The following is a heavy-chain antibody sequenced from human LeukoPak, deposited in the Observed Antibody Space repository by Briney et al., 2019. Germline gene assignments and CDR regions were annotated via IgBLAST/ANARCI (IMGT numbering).Heavy chain of an antibody. CDR1: GYTFTRYD. Sequence: ASVKVSCKASGYTFTRYDINWLRQATGKGLEWMGWMNPNSGNTGYAQKFQGRVTMTRNTSISTAYMELSSLRSEDTAVYYCARGYYYGSGSYNCWGQGTLVTVSS. V-gene: IGHV1-8*01. J-gene: IGHJ4*02. CDR3: ARGYYYGSGSYNC. D-gene: IGHD3-10*01. CDR2: MNPNSGNT.